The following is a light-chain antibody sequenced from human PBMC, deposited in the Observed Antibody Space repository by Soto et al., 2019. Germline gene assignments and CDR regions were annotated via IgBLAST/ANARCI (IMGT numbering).Light chain of an antibody. CDR2: GAS. V-gene: IGKV3-20*01. J-gene: IGKJ1*01. CDR1: QSFRSSY. Sequence: EIVLTQSPGTLSFSPGERATLSCRASQSFRSSYLAWYQQKPGQAPRLPIYGASSRATGIPDRFSGSGSGTDFTLTISRLEPEDFAVYYCQQYGSSTWTFGQGTKVEIK. CDR3: QQYGSSTWT.